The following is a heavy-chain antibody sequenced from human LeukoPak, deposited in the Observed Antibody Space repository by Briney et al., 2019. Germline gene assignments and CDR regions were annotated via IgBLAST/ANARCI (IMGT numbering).Heavy chain of an antibody. CDR1: GYTFSDYA. J-gene: IGHJ3*02. Sequence: GGSLRLSCTVSGYTFSDYAKSWVRKAPGKGVEWEGFIRSKNYGGTTEYVASEKGRFRIAREEKKSIAYLQMISLKSEDTAVYYCTRVPGYIYGYDTFDIWGQGTMVTVSS. V-gene: IGHV3-49*04. CDR3: TRVPGYIYGYDTFDI. D-gene: IGHD5-18*01. CDR2: IRSKNYGGTT.